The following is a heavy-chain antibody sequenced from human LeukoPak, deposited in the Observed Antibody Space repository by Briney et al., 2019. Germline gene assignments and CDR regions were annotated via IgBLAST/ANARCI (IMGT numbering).Heavy chain of an antibody. J-gene: IGHJ4*02. CDR1: GYSFTSYW. V-gene: IGHV5-51*01. CDR3: AKLGEYCSGGSCYSDY. D-gene: IGHD2-15*01. CDR2: IYPGDSDT. Sequence: GESLKISCKGSGYSFTSYWIGWVRQMPGKGLEWMGIIYPGDSDTRYSPSFQGQVTISADKSISTAYLQWSSLKASDTAMYCCAKLGEYCSGGSCYSDYWGQGTLVTVSS.